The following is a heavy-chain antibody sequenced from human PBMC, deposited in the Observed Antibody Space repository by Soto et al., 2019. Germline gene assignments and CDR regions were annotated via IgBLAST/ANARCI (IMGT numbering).Heavy chain of an antibody. D-gene: IGHD3-10*01. J-gene: IGHJ3*02. CDR2: ISGSGGST. CDR1: EFTFSSYA. Sequence: GGSLRLSCAASEFTFSSYAMSWVRQAPGKGLEWVSAISGSGGSTYYADSVKGRFTISRDNSKNTLYLQMNSLRAEDTAVSYCAKVGVGGRLRAAFDIWGQGTMVTVSS. V-gene: IGHV3-23*01. CDR3: AKVGVGGRLRAAFDI.